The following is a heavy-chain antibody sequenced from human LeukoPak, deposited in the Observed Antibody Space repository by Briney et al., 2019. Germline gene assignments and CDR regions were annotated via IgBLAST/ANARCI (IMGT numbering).Heavy chain of an antibody. CDR2: IYYSGST. CDR3: ARWGGYPPHFDY. Sequence: SETLSLTCTVSGGSISSYYWSWIRQPPGKGLEWIGYIYYSGSTNYNPSLKSRVTISVDTSKNQFSLKLSSVAAADTAVYYCARWGGYPPHFDYWGQGTLVTVSS. CDR1: GGSISSYY. J-gene: IGHJ4*02. D-gene: IGHD3-3*01. V-gene: IGHV4-59*01.